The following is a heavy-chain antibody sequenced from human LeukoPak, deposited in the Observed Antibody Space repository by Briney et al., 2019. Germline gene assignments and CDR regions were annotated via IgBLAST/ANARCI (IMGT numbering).Heavy chain of an antibody. CDR2: FSAYNGQT. Sequence: ASVKVSCKASGYTFTSYGISWVRQAPGQGLEWMGWFSAYNGQTNYAQKLQGRVTMTKDTSTATAYMELRSLRSDDTAVYYCATMHRRDGTGIDYWGQGTLVTVSS. D-gene: IGHD5-24*01. J-gene: IGHJ4*02. V-gene: IGHV1-18*01. CDR3: ATMHRRDGTGIDY. CDR1: GYTFTSYG.